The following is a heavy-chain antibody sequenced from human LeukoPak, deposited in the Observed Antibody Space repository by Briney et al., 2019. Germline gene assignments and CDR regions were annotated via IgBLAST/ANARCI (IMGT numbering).Heavy chain of an antibody. V-gene: IGHV3-48*02. CDR1: GFTFSDYS. Sequence: GGSLRLSCAASGFTFSDYSMNWVRQAPGKGLEWVAYINRSGGAKYYADSVKGRFTISRDNAKNSLYLQMNSLRDEDTAVYYFGRLWGVDTVKGGGDHWGQGPLVSVPS. CDR2: INRSGGAK. D-gene: IGHD5-18*01. J-gene: IGHJ4*02. CDR3: GRLWGVDTVKGGGDH.